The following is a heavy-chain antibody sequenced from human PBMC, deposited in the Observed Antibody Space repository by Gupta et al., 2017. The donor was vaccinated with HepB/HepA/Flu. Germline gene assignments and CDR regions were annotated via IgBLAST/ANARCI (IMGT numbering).Heavy chain of an antibody. D-gene: IGHD5-12*01. J-gene: IGHJ6*02. CDR1: GGSISSGGYY. V-gene: IGHV4-31*03. Sequence: QVQLQESGPGLVKPSQTLSLTCTVSGGSISSGGYYWSWIRQHPGKGLEWIGYIYYSGSTYYNPSLKSRVTISVDTSKNQFSLKLSSVTAADTAVYYCARSRSPDRLRGFLYYGMDVWGQGTTVTVSS. CDR3: ARSRSPDRLRGFLYYGMDV. CDR2: IYYSGST.